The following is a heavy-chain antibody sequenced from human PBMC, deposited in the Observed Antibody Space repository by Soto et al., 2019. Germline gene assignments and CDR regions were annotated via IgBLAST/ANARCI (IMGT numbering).Heavy chain of an antibody. Sequence: LRLSCAASGFTFSSYSMNWVRQAPGKGLEWVSYISSSSSTIYYADSVKGRFTISRDNAKNSLYLQMNSLRAEDTAVYYCARDYYGSGTPPGYWGQGTLVTVSS. J-gene: IGHJ4*02. CDR3: ARDYYGSGTPPGY. CDR2: ISSSSSTI. CDR1: GFTFSSYS. V-gene: IGHV3-48*01. D-gene: IGHD3-10*01.